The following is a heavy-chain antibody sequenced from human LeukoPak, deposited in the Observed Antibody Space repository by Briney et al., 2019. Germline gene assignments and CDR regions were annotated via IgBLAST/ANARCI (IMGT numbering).Heavy chain of an antibody. CDR2: INGRGTYI. CDR3: ARSGREATEIDY. J-gene: IGHJ4*02. V-gene: IGHV3-21*06. D-gene: IGHD1-1*01. Sequence: GGSLRLPCAASGFTFSSYGMSWVRQAPGKGLEWLSYINGRGTYIDYAESLKGRITISRDNAQNSLYLQMNSLRVEDTAVYYCARSGREATEIDYWGQGTLVTVSS. CDR1: GFTFSSYG.